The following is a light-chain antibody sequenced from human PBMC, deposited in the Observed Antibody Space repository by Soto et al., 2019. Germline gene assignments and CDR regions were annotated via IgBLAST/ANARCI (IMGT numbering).Light chain of an antibody. J-gene: IGKJ5*01. CDR3: QQYDSLPPT. Sequence: IPMTQSPASLSASVGDRVTITCQAGHDISKYLNWYQQKQGQAPKLLIYDASNLQTGVPTRFSGSASGSDFTFTISSLQPEDIATYYCQQYDSLPPTFGQGTRLEIK. CDR1: HDISKY. CDR2: DAS. V-gene: IGKV1-33*01.